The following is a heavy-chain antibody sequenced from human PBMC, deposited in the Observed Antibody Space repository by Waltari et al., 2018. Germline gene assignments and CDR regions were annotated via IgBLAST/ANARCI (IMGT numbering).Heavy chain of an antibody. CDR2: VDPENGET. CDR1: GYTFTDYY. V-gene: IGHV1-69-2*01. D-gene: IGHD5-18*01. J-gene: IGHJ4*02. CDR3: ATIYPWEDTAMVRPVDY. Sequence: EVQLVQSGAEVKKPGATVKISCKVSGYTFTDYYMHWVQQAPGKGLEWMGLVDPENGETSDAEKFQGRVTITADTSTDTAYMELGRLRSEDTAVYYCATIYPWEDTAMVRPVDYWGQGTLVTVSS.